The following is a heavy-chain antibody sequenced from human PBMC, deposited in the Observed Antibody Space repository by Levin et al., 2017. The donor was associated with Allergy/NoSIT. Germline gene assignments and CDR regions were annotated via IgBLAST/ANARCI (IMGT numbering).Heavy chain of an antibody. CDR3: ARHRPPAAGYFDY. Sequence: SETLSLTCTVSGGXISSRGCYTDWTRQTPGKGLEWIGTIYYSGTTYYNPSLKSRVTISVDTSKNQFSLKLSSVTAADTAVYYCARHRPPAAGYFDYWGQGTLVTVSS. CDR1: GGXISSRGCY. D-gene: IGHD6-13*01. V-gene: IGHV4-39*01. J-gene: IGHJ4*02. CDR2: IYYSGTT.